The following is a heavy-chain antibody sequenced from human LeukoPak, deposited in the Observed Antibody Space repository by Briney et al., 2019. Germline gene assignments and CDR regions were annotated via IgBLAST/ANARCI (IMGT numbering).Heavy chain of an antibody. CDR2: IRYVGINK. J-gene: IGHJ3*02. CDR3: AKEGDYYGSGSHRDAFDI. V-gene: IGHV3-30*02. D-gene: IGHD3-10*01. CDR1: GFTFSTYG. Sequence: GGSLRLSCAASGFTFSTYGMHWVRQAPGKGLEWVSFIRYVGINKYYADSVKGRFTISRDNSKNTLYLQMNSLRPEDTALYYCAKEGDYYGSGSHRDAFDIWGQGTMVTVSS.